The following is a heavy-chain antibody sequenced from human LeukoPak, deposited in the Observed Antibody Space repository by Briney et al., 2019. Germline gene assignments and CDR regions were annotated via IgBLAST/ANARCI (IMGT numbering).Heavy chain of an antibody. CDR1: GGSISSGSYY. Sequence: ASETLSLTCTVSGGSISSGSYYWSWIRQPAGKGLEWIGRIYTSGSTNYNPSLKSRVTISVDTSKNQFSLKLSSVTAADTAVYYCAREFSSGWGGGYFDYWGQGTLVTVSS. CDR2: IYTSGST. J-gene: IGHJ4*02. V-gene: IGHV4-61*02. D-gene: IGHD6-19*01. CDR3: AREFSSGWGGGYFDY.